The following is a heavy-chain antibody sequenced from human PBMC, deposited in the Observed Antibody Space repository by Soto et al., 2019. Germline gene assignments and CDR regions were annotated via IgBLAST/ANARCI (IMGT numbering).Heavy chain of an antibody. Sequence: PGGSLRLSCAASGFTFSSYWMHWVRQAPGKGLVWVSRINSDGSSTSYADSVKGRFTISRDNAKNTLYLQMNSLRAEDTAVYYCARVTGYSSRYRGFDPWGQGNLVTVS. CDR2: INSDGSST. V-gene: IGHV3-74*01. J-gene: IGHJ5*02. CDR1: GFTFSSYW. D-gene: IGHD6-13*01. CDR3: ARVTGYSSRYRGFDP.